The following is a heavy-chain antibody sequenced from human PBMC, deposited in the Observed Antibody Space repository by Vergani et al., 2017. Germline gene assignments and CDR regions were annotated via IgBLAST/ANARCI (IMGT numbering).Heavy chain of an antibody. Sequence: QVQLQESGPGLVKPSQTLSLTCTVSGGSINSHNYYWSWIRQPAGKGLEWIGRIHTSGSTNYNPSLKSRVTMSEATSKNQFSLNLTSVTAADTAVYFCARGSCLGGSCYKPLVDYWGQGILVTVSS. J-gene: IGHJ4*02. CDR1: GGSINSHNYY. CDR2: IHTSGST. D-gene: IGHD2-15*01. CDR3: ARGSCLGGSCYKPLVDY. V-gene: IGHV4-61*02.